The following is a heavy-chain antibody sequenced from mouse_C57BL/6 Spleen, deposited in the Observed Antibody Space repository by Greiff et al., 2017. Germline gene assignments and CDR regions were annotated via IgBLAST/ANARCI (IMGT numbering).Heavy chain of an antibody. Sequence: VQLVESGAELARPGASVKLSCKASGYTFTSYGISWVKQRTGQGLAWIGEIYPRSGNTYYNEKFKGKATLTADKSSSTAYMELRSLTSEDSAVYFCARGGYYGSSYGAWFAYWGQGTLVTVSA. V-gene: IGHV1-81*01. J-gene: IGHJ3*01. CDR1: GYTFTSYG. CDR2: IYPRSGNT. CDR3: ARGGYYGSSYGAWFAY. D-gene: IGHD1-1*01.